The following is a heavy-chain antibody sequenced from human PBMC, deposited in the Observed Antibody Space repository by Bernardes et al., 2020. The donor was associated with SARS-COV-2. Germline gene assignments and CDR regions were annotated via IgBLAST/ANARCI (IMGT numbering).Heavy chain of an antibody. V-gene: IGHV3-74*03. J-gene: IGHJ4*02. CDR3: VRGPSDGHGRFEY. CDR1: GFTLSRHW. D-gene: IGHD5-18*01. Sequence: GGGLRPSRAASGFTLSRHWMHWVSPAPGKGLVWVSRINGDGRTTTYAESVKGRFTISRDNAKNTLYLQMNSLRADDTADYYCVRGPSDGHGRFEYWGQGTLVTVSS. CDR2: INGDGRTT.